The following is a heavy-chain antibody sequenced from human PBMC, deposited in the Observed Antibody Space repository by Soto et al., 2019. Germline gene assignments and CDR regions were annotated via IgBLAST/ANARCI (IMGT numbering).Heavy chain of an antibody. CDR2: IYHSGST. CDR1: GYSISSGYY. CDR3: ARAQANYYDSSGYYYVGAFDI. Sequence: SETLSLTCAVSGYSISSGYYWGWIRQPPGKGLEWIGSIYHSGSTYYNPSLKSRVTISVDTSKNQFSLKLSSVTAADTAVYYCARAQANYYDSSGYYYVGAFDIWGQGTMVTVSS. V-gene: IGHV4-38-2*01. D-gene: IGHD3-22*01. J-gene: IGHJ3*02.